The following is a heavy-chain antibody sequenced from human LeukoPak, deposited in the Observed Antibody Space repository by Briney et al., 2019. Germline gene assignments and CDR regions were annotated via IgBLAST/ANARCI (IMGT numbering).Heavy chain of an antibody. CDR2: MYYSEST. D-gene: IGHD3-3*02. J-gene: IGHJ4*02. CDR1: GYSISSGYY. V-gene: IGHV4-38-2*02. CDR3: ARDSISQSSFDY. Sequence: SETLSLTCTVSGYSISSGYYWGWIRQPPGKGLEWIGSMYYSESTYYNPSLKSRVTISGDTSKNQFSLKLSSVTAADTAVYYCARDSISQSSFDYWGQGTLVTVSA.